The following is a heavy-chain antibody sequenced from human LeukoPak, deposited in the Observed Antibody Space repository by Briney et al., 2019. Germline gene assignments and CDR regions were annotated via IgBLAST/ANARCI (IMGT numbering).Heavy chain of an antibody. D-gene: IGHD1-26*01. V-gene: IGHV3-23*01. Sequence: GGSLRLPCAASGFIFSNYALSWVRQAPGKGLEWASFSTGSGVTTYYADSVKGRFTISRDNSKNTMYLQMNSLRSEDTAVYYCAKAIVGATNWFDPWGQGTLVTVSS. J-gene: IGHJ5*02. CDR1: GFIFSNYA. CDR3: AKAIVGATNWFDP. CDR2: STGSGVTT.